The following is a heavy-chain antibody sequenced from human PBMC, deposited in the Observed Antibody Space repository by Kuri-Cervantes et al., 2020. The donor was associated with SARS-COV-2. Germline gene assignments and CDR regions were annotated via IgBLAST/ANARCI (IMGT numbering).Heavy chain of an antibody. CDR3: ARGEISYYYYGMDV. D-gene: IGHD1-26*01. J-gene: IGHJ6*01. CDR1: GGTFSSYA. V-gene: IGHV1-69*05. CDR2: IIPIFGTA. Sequence: SVKVSCKASGGTFSSYAISWVRQAPGQGLEWMGGIIPIFGTANYAQKLQGRVTMTTDTSTSTAYMELRSLRSDDTAVYYCARGEISYYYYGMDVWGQGTTVT.